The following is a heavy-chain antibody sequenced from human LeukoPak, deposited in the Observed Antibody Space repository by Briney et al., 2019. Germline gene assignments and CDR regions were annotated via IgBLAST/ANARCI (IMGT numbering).Heavy chain of an antibody. J-gene: IGHJ4*02. D-gene: IGHD6-13*01. Sequence: GGSLRLSCAASGFTFSSAWMSWVRQAPGKGLEWVGRIKSKTDGGTADYAAPVNGRFTISRDDSKNTLYLQMNSLKTEDTAVYYCTTVVRSWLYFDYWGQGTLVTVSS. CDR2: IKSKTDGGTA. CDR1: GFTFSSAW. V-gene: IGHV3-15*01. CDR3: TTVVRSWLYFDY.